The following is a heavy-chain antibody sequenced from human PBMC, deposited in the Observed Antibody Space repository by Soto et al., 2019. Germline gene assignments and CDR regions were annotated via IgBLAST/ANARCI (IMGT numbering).Heavy chain of an antibody. J-gene: IGHJ6*03. Sequence: PSETLSLTCTVSGGSISSGGYYWSWIRQHPGKGLEWIGYIYYSGSTYYTPSLKSRVTISVDTSKNQFSLKLSSVTAADTAVYYCARARPTVTTGDYYYFMDVWGKGTTVTVSS. CDR3: ARARPTVTTGDYYYFMDV. CDR2: IYYSGST. V-gene: IGHV4-31*03. D-gene: IGHD4-4*01. CDR1: GGSISSGGYY.